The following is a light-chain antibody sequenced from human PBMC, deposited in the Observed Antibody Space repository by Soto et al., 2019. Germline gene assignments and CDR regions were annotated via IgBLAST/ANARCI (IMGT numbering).Light chain of an antibody. J-gene: IGLJ1*01. V-gene: IGLV1-40*01. CDR2: DSN. Sequence: QSVLTQPPSVSGAPGQRVITSCTGSSSNIGAGRDVHWYRQFPGEAPKFLISDSNHRPSGVPDRFSVSKSGASASLAITGLRAEDEGDYFCQSYGTSLSGLYVFGTGTKVTVL. CDR3: QSYGTSLSGLYV. CDR1: SSNIGAGRD.